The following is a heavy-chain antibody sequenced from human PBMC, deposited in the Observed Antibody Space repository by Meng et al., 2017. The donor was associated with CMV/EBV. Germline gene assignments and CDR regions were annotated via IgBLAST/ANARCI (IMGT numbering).Heavy chain of an antibody. CDR3: ARVISDQLLSYFDY. CDR2: ISAYNGNT. J-gene: IGHJ4*02. V-gene: IGHV1-18*01. Sequence: ASVKVSCKASGYTFTSYGISWVRQAPGQGLEWMGWISAYNGNTNYAQKLQGRVTMTRDTSTSTVYMELSSLRSEDTAVYYCARVISDQLLSYFDYWGQGTLVTVSS. D-gene: IGHD2-2*01. CDR1: GYTFTSYG.